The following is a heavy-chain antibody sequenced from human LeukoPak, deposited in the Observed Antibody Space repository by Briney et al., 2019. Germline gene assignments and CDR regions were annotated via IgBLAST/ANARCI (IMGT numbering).Heavy chain of an antibody. J-gene: IGHJ5*02. CDR2: INANSGGT. CDR1: GYTFSGYY. V-gene: IGHV1-2*02. Sequence: GASVTVSCTASGYTFSGYYMHWVRQAPGQGLEWMGWINANSGGTNYAQRFQGRVTITRDTSISTAYMELSRLRSDDTAVYYCAKSSAWTKGWFDPWGQGTLVTVSS. D-gene: IGHD3-22*01. CDR3: AKSSAWTKGWFDP.